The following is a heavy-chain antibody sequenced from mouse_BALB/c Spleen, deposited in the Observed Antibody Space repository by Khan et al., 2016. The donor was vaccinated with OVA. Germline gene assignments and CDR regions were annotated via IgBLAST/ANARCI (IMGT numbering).Heavy chain of an antibody. CDR1: GFTFSSYS. V-gene: IGHV5-6*01. Sequence: EVQLQEPGVDLVKPGGSLKLSCAASGFTFSSYSMSWVRQTPDKRLDWVATISSDGDYTYFPDSVKGRFTISRDNAKNTLNLQMSSLKSEDTSANYCASHLTGSLAYWGQGTLVTVSA. CDR2: ISSDGDYT. D-gene: IGHD4-1*01. CDR3: ASHLTGSLAY. J-gene: IGHJ3*01.